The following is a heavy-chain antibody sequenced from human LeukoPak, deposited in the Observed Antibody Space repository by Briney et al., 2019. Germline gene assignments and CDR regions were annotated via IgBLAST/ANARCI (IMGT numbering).Heavy chain of an antibody. V-gene: IGHV4-61*09. CDR2: IYTSGST. J-gene: IGHJ4*02. Sequence: SETLSLTCTVSGGSISSGSYYWSRIRQPAGKGLEWIGHIYTSGSTNYNPSLKSRVTISVDMSKNQFSLRLSSVTAADTAVYYCARSDSSGYYPPYFDYWGQGTLVTVSS. CDR1: GGSISSGSYY. CDR3: ARSDSSGYYPPYFDY. D-gene: IGHD3-22*01.